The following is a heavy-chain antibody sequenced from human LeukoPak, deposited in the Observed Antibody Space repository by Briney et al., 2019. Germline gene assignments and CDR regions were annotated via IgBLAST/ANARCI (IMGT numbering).Heavy chain of an antibody. V-gene: IGHV4-59*01. J-gene: IGHJ6*03. CDR2: IFYNGNT. CDR1: DGSMSPYY. CDR3: ARGGYYYLDV. Sequence: SETLSLTCTVSDGSMSPYYWSWIRQSPGKGPEWIAYIFYNGNTKYNPSLWSRVTISIDTSRNQVFLNLNSVTAADTAVYYCARGGYYYLDVWGKGTTVTVSS.